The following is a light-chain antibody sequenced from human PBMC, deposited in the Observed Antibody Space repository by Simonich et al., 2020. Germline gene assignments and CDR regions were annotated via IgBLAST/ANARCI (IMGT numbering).Light chain of an antibody. CDR1: NIGSKS. CDR2: DAS. V-gene: IGLV3-21*03. CDR3: QVWDSSSDHPV. J-gene: IGLJ3*02. Sequence: SYVLTQPPSVSVAPGKTARITWGGNNIGSKSVHWYQQKPCQAPVLVVYDASDRPSGIPERFSGSNSGNTATLTISRVEAGDEADYYCQVWDSSSDHPVFGGGTKLTVL.